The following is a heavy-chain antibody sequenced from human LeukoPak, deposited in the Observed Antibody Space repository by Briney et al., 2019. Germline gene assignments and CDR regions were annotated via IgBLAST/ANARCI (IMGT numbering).Heavy chain of an antibody. J-gene: IGHJ5*02. D-gene: IGHD3-3*01. V-gene: IGHV3-21*01. CDR2: ISSSSSYI. Sequence: GGSLRLSCAASGFTFSSYSMNWVRQAPGKGLAWVSSISSSSSYIYYADSVKGRFTISRDNAKNSLYLQMNSLRAEDTAVYYCAREGYFGVNSFDPWGQGTLVTVSS. CDR1: GFTFSSYS. CDR3: AREGYFGVNSFDP.